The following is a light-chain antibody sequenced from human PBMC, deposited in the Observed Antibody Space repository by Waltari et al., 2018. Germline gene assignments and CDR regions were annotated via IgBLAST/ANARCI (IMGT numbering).Light chain of an antibody. CDR1: SPDIGGYFF. V-gene: IGLV2-14*03. Sequence: QSALTQPASVSGSPGPPITITCTGSSPDIGGYFFSYWYQQHPGTAPKPIIYGVSNRPSGVSDRFSGSKSDNTASLTISGLQTEDEADYYCSSYSSTTTRVIFGGGTRLTVL. CDR2: GVS. J-gene: IGLJ2*01. CDR3: SSYSSTTTRVI.